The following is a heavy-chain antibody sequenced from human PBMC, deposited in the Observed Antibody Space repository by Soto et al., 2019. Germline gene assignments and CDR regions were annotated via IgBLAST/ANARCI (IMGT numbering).Heavy chain of an antibody. CDR2: INHSGST. Sequence: SETLSLTCAVYGGSFSGYCWSWIRQPPGKGLEWIGEINHSGSTNYNPSLKSRVTISVDTSKNQFSLKLSSVTAADTAVYYCASAKDIVVVPAAMSPYYYYYGMDVWGQGTTVTVSS. V-gene: IGHV4-34*01. CDR1: GGSFSGYC. J-gene: IGHJ6*02. CDR3: ASAKDIVVVPAAMSPYYYYYGMDV. D-gene: IGHD2-2*01.